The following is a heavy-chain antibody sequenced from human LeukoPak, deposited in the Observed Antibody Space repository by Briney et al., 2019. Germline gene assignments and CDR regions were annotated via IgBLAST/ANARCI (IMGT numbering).Heavy chain of an antibody. CDR2: MNPNSGNT. Sequence: GASVKVSCKASGSTFTSYDINWVRQATGQGLEWMGWMNPNSGNTGYAQKFQGRVTMTRNTSISTAYVELSSLRSEDTAVYYCARGPLSLYGPDAFDIWGQGTMVTVSS. V-gene: IGHV1-8*01. D-gene: IGHD3-16*01. J-gene: IGHJ3*02. CDR1: GSTFTSYD. CDR3: ARGPLSLYGPDAFDI.